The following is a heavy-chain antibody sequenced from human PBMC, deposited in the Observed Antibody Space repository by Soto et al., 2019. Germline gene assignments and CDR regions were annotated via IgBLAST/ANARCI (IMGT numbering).Heavy chain of an antibody. Sequence: EVQLVESGGGLVQPGGSLRLSCAASGFTFRSHWMSWVRQAPGKGLEWVANIKHDGSEKYYVDSVKGRVTISRDNAKNSLYLQMNSLRAEDTAVYYCARADYYDSSGYYCGNWGQGTLVTVSS. CDR1: GFTFRSHW. J-gene: IGHJ4*02. CDR2: IKHDGSEK. D-gene: IGHD3-22*01. CDR3: ARADYYDSSGYYCGN. V-gene: IGHV3-7*04.